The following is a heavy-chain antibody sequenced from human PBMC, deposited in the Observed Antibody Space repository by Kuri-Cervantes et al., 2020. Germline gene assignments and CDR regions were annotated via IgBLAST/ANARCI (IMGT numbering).Heavy chain of an antibody. CDR3: ARVHYDFWSGPTDY. CDR2: MNPKSGNT. V-gene: IGHV1-8*01. J-gene: IGHJ4*02. D-gene: IGHD3-3*01. Sequence: ASVKVSCKASGYTFTNYDINWVRQATGQGLEWMGWMNPKSGNTGYAQKFQGRVTMTRNTSISTAYMELSSLRSDDTAVYYCARVHYDFWSGPTDYWGQGTLVTVSS. CDR1: GYTFTNYD.